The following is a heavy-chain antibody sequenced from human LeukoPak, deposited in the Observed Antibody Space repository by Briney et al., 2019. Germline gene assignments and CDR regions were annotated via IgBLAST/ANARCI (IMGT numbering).Heavy chain of an antibody. Sequence: ASVKVSCKASGGTFSSYAINWVRQAPGQGLEWMGGIIPIFGTANYAQKFQGRVTIAADESTSTAYMELSSLRSEDTAVYYCARGGIAAAGTDYYYYMDVWGKGTTVTVSS. CDR2: IIPIFGTA. CDR3: ARGGIAAAGTDYYYYMDV. V-gene: IGHV1-69*13. D-gene: IGHD6-13*01. CDR1: GGTFSSYA. J-gene: IGHJ6*03.